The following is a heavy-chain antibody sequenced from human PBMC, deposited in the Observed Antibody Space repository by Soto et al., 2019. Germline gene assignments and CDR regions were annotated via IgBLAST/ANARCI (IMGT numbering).Heavy chain of an antibody. J-gene: IGHJ6*03. V-gene: IGHV1-2*04. CDR2: INPNSGGT. D-gene: IGHD2-2*01. Sequence: ASVKVSCKASGYTFTGYYMHWVRQAPGQGLEWMGWINPNSGGTNYAQKFQGWVTMTRDTSISTAYMELSRLRSDDTAVYYCARGGIVVVPAAMGSDYYYYMDVWGKGTTITVSS. CDR3: ARGGIVVVPAAMGSDYYYYMDV. CDR1: GYTFTGYY.